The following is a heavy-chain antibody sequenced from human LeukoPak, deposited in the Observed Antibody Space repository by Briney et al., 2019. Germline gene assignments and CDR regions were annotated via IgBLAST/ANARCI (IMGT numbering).Heavy chain of an antibody. CDR3: ARDWLGWFDP. Sequence: SETLSLTCTVSGGSFSSSDYYWGWIRQPPGKGLEWIGYINYSGSTNYNPSLKSRVTISVDTSKNQFSLKLSSVTAADTAVYYCARDWLGWFDPWGQGTLVTVSS. CDR2: INYSGST. V-gene: IGHV4-61*08. J-gene: IGHJ5*02. CDR1: GGSFSSSDYY. D-gene: IGHD3-22*01.